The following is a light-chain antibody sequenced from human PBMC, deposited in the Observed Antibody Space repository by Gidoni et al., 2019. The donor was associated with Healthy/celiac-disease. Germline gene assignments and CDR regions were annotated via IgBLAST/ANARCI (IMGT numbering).Light chain of an antibody. J-gene: IGLJ3*02. CDR1: SGINVGTYR. CDR2: YKSDSDK. V-gene: IGLV5-45*01. CDR3: MIWHSSAWV. Sequence: QAVLTQPASRSASPGALASLTCTLRSGINVGTYRIYWYQQKPGSPPQYLLRYKSDSDKQPGSGVHSRFSGSKYDSANAGILLIYGLQSEDEADYYCMIWHSSAWVFGGGTKLTVL.